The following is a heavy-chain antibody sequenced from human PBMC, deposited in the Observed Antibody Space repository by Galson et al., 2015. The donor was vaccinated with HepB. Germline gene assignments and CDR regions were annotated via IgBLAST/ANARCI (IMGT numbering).Heavy chain of an antibody. CDR2: ISSSSTTI. Sequence: SLRLSCAASTFIFSTYSMDWVRQAPGKGLEWVSYISSSSTTIYYADSVKGRFTISRDNAKNSLYLQMNSLRAEDTAFYYFFSLRGYDLKPLDYWGQGTLVTVSS. CDR1: TFIFSTYS. J-gene: IGHJ4*02. V-gene: IGHV3-48*04. CDR3: FSLRGYDLKPLDY. D-gene: IGHD5-12*01.